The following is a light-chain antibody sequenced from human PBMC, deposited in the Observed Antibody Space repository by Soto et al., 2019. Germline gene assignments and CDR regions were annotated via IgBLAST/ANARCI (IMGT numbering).Light chain of an antibody. Sequence: IQMTQSPSSLSASVWDRVTITCRESQAISNYLAWYQQKPGKVPTLLIYAASTLRSGVPSRFSGSGSGTDFPLTISRLQPEDAATYYCQKFNAVPTFGGGTKVEI. CDR3: QKFNAVPT. J-gene: IGKJ4*01. V-gene: IGKV1-27*01. CDR2: AAS. CDR1: QAISNY.